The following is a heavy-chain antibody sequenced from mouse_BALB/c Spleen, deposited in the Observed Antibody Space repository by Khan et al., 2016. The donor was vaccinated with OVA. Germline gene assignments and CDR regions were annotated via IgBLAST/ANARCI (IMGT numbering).Heavy chain of an antibody. D-gene: IGHD1-1*01. V-gene: IGHV3-2*02. J-gene: IGHJ2*01. CDR3: ARLYGGDFDY. CDR2: ISYSGNT. Sequence: EVKLLESGPGLVKPSQSLSLTCTVTGYSITTDYAWNWIRQFPGKKLEWMGFISYSGNTKYNPSLKSRISITRDTSKNQFFLQLKSVTTEDTARYYCARLYGGDFDYWGQGTTLTVSS. CDR1: GYSITTDYA.